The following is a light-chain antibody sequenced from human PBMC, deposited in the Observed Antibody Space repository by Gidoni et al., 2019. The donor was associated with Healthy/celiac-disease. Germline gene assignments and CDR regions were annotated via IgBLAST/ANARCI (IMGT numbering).Light chain of an antibody. J-gene: IGKJ3*01. CDR1: QSVSSN. CDR3: QQYNNGGEIT. V-gene: IGKV3-15*01. CDR2: GAS. Sequence: EIVMTQSPATLSLSPGERATLSCRASQSVSSNLAWYQQKPGQAPRLLIYGASTRATGIPARFSGSGSGTEFTLTISSLESEDFAVYYCQQYNNGGEITFGPGTKVDIK.